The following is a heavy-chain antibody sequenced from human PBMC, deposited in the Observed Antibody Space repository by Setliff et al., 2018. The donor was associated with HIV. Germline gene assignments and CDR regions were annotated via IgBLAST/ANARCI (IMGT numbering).Heavy chain of an antibody. J-gene: IGHJ6*02. V-gene: IGHV4-59*01. Sequence: PSETLSLTCAVSGGSMNNYYWSWIRQSPGKGLEWIGYIYYTGSTNYNPSLKSRLTISVDTSKNQFSLNLTSVTAADTAVYYCAKDPASSRGGTDVWGQGTTVTVSS. CDR1: GGSMNNYY. D-gene: IGHD6-6*01. CDR3: AKDPASSRGGTDV. CDR2: IYYTGST.